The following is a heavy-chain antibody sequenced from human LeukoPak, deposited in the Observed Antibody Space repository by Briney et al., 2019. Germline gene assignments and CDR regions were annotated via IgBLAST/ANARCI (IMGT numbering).Heavy chain of an antibody. D-gene: IGHD3-16*01. V-gene: IGHV5-51*01. J-gene: IGHJ3*01. CDR3: ARSDYLENSFDV. Sequence: GESLKISCQGSGYTFSSYWIGWVRQMPGKALECMGTIYPGDSDTRYSPSFQGQVTISAAKSISTAYLQWSSLKASDTAMYYCARSDYLENSFDVWGQGTMVTVSS. CDR1: GYTFSSYW. CDR2: IYPGDSDT.